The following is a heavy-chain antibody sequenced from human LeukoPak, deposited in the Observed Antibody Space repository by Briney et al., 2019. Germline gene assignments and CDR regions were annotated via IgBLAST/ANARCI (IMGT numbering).Heavy chain of an antibody. D-gene: IGHD6-13*01. J-gene: IGHJ4*02. Sequence: PGRSLRLSCEASGFTFDDYGMHWVRQAPGKGLEWVSTISWNSASVGYVDSVKGRFTISRDNAKKTLYLQMNSLRPEDTALYYCAKDYGYSGSWYDYWGQGTLVTVSS. CDR1: GFTFDDYG. CDR2: ISWNSASV. CDR3: AKDYGYSGSWYDY. V-gene: IGHV3-9*01.